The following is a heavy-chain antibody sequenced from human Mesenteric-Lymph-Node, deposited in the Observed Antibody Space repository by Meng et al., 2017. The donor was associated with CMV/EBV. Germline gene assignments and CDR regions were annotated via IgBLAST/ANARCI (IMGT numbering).Heavy chain of an antibody. V-gene: IGHV3-15*01. CDR1: GITFSEAW. CDR3: TTDRIVGARVFDP. J-gene: IGHJ5*02. D-gene: IGHD1-26*01. CDR2: IKSRSDGGTA. Sequence: GESLKISCAASGITFSEAWMSWIRQAPGKGLEWVGRIKSRSDGGTADYAAPVKRRFTISRDDSKSIAYLQMNSLKTDDTAVYYCTTDRIVGARVFDPWGQGTLVTVSS.